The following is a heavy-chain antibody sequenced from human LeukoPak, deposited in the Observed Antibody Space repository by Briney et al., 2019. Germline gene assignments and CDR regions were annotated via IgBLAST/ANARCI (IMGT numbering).Heavy chain of an antibody. CDR2: ISTTT. CDR3: AKPIGPRYGDYHNSCFDS. J-gene: IGHJ5*01. V-gene: IGHV3-23*01. Sequence: PGGSLRLSCAASGITFSSYAMSWIRQVPAKGLEWVSAISTTTYYADFVEGRFTISRDNSKNTLYLQMNSLRAEDTAVYYCAKPIGPRYGDYHNSCFDSWGQGTLVTVSS. CDR1: GITFSSYA. D-gene: IGHD4-17*01.